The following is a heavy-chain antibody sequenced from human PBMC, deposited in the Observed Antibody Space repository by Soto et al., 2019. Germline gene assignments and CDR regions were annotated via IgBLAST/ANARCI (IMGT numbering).Heavy chain of an antibody. CDR2: INHSGST. Sequence: QVQLQQWGAGLLKPSETLSLTCAVYGGSFSGYYWSWIRQPPGKGLEWIGEINHSGSTNYNPSLKGRVTISVDTSKNQFSLKLSSVTAADTAVYYCARAGRSGGSRRVDPWGQGTLVTVSS. CDR1: GGSFSGYY. CDR3: ARAGRSGGSRRVDP. J-gene: IGHJ5*02. V-gene: IGHV4-34*01. D-gene: IGHD2-15*01.